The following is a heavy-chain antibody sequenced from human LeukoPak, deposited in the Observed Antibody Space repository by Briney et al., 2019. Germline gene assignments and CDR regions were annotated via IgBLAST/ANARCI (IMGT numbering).Heavy chain of an antibody. J-gene: IGHJ6*02. CDR2: IYHSGST. D-gene: IGHD2-2*01. CDR3: ARGSTSRKNYYYYGMDV. V-gene: IGHV4-30-2*01. CDR1: GGSISSGGYS. Sequence: SETLSLTCAVSGGSISSGGYSWSWIRQPPGKGLEWIGYIYHSGSTYYNPSLKSRVTISVDRSKNQFSLKLSPVTAADTAVYYCARGSTSRKNYYYYGMDVWGQGTTVTVSS.